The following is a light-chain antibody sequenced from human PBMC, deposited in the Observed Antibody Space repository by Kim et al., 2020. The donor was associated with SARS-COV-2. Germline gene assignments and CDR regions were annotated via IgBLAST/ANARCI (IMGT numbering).Light chain of an antibody. CDR3: AAWDDSVTGRV. CDR1: SSNIGISY. J-gene: IGLJ3*02. V-gene: IGLV1-47*01. CDR2: NTN. Sequence: GRRVFLSCYGSSSNIGISYVFWYQQFPGTAPRLLIYNTNQRPSGVPGRFSGSKSGTSASLAISGLRSEDEADYYCAAWDDSVTGRVFGGGTQLTVL.